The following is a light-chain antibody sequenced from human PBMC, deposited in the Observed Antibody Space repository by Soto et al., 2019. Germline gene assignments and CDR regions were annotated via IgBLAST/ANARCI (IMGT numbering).Light chain of an antibody. CDR2: AAS. V-gene: IGKV1-9*01. CDR3: QQLSNYPLS. Sequence: DVQLTQSPSFLSASVGDRVTVTCRASQGINTYLAWYQQKPGRAPNLLIYAASTLQNGVPSRFGGSGSGTGFTLTISSLRPEDFATYYCQQLSNYPLSFGGGTKV. CDR1: QGINTY. J-gene: IGKJ4*01.